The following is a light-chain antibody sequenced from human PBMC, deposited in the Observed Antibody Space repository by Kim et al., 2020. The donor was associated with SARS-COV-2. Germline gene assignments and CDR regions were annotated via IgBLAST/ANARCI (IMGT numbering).Light chain of an antibody. CDR3: QCYVSTNHVV. CDR2: AAN. CDR1: TGSTSSVF. J-gene: IGLJ7*01. V-gene: IGLV6-57*03. Sequence: VTIYCPRSTGSTSSVFVPWYQQRPSSAATTAISAANQRPSGLPDRLSGSIAISSNSASLTISGLKTEDEAEYFCQCYVSTNHVVFGGGTQLTVL.